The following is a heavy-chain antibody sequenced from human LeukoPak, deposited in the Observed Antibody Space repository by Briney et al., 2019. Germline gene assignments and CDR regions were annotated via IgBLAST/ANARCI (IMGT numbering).Heavy chain of an antibody. CDR3: AGLKGSGSYYNGCFDY. Sequence: ASVKVSCKASGYTFTSYDINWVRQATGQGLEWMGWMNPNSGNTGYAQKFQGRVTMTRNTSISTAYMELSSLRSEDTAVYYCAGLKGSGSYYNGCFDYWGQGTLVTVSS. CDR1: GYTFTSYD. J-gene: IGHJ4*02. CDR2: MNPNSGNT. D-gene: IGHD3-10*01. V-gene: IGHV1-8*01.